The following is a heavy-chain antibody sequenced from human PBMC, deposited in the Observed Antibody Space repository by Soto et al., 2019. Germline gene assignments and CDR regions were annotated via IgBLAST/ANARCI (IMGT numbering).Heavy chain of an antibody. D-gene: IGHD2-21*01. V-gene: IGHV3-15*01. J-gene: IGHJ4*02. CDR2: IKSKSVGGTT. CDR1: GFSFSNVW. CDR3: TTYSTHTFCDGGPSFSVQTKIHVS. Sequence: EVQLVESGGGLVKPGGSLTLSCAASGFSFSNVWMSWVRQAPGKGLEWVGHIKSKSVGGTTDYTAPGKGRFTISRDDFKNTLYLQMNSLKTEDTAVYYCTTYSTHTFCDGGPSFSVQTKIHVSWGQGILASVS.